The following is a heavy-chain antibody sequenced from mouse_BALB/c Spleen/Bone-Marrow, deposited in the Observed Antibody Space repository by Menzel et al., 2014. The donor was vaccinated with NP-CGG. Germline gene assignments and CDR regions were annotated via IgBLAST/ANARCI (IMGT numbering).Heavy chain of an antibody. J-gene: IGHJ2*01. CDR2: ISYDGSN. CDR1: GYSITSGYY. Sequence: EVQRVESGPGLVKPSQSLSLTCSVTGYSITSGYYCNWIRQFPGNKLEWMGYISYDGSNNYNPSLKNRISITRDTSKNQFFLKLNSVTTEDTATYYCARDVGGNYLDYWGQGTTLTVSS. D-gene: IGHD1-1*02. V-gene: IGHV3-6*02. CDR3: ARDVGGNYLDY.